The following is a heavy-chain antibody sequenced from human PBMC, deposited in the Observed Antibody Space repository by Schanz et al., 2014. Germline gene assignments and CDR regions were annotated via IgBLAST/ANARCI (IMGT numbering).Heavy chain of an antibody. D-gene: IGHD3-16*01. CDR1: GYTFTDYP. CDR2: INTASGNT. Sequence: QVQLVQSGAEVKKPGASVKVSCKTSGYTFTDYPINWVRQAPGRRLEWMGWINTASGNTRYSEAFQGRVTMTRDTSATTAYMVLSSLTSEDTAVDYCAKVAEEGHHINNWGGDYFDFWGQGTLVTVSS. J-gene: IGHJ4*02. CDR3: AKVAEEGHHINNWGGDYFDF. V-gene: IGHV1-3*04.